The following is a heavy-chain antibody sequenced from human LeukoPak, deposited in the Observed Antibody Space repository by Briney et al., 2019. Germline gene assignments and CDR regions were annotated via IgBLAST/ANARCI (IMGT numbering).Heavy chain of an antibody. CDR1: GSSISSYY. D-gene: IGHD3-16*01. J-gene: IGHJ6*03. CDR2: IYYSGST. V-gene: IGHV4-59*01. CDR3: ARETSQKGAHYMDV. Sequence: SETLSLTCTVSGSSISSYYWSWIRQPPGKGLEWIGYIYYSGSTNYNPSLKSRVTISVDTSKNQFSLKLTSVTAADTAVYYCARETSQKGAHYMDVWGKGTTVTISS.